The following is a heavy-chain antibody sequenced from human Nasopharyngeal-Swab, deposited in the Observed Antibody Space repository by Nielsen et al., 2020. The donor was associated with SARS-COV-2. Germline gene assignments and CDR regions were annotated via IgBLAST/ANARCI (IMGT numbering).Heavy chain of an antibody. Sequence: ASVNVSCKASGYTFTSYAMHWVRQAPGQRLEWMGWINAGNGNTKYSQKFQGRVTITRDTSASTAYMELSSLRSEDTAVYYCARDYYSYGQYYYYYMDVWGKGTTVTVSS. CDR1: GYTFTSYA. J-gene: IGHJ6*03. D-gene: IGHD5-18*01. CDR2: INAGNGNT. CDR3: ARDYYSYGQYYYYYMDV. V-gene: IGHV1-3*01.